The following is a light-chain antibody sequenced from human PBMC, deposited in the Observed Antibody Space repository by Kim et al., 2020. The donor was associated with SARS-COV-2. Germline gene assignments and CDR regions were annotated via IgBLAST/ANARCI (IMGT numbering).Light chain of an antibody. J-gene: IGLJ3*02. CDR1: KLEDKY. CDR2: QDT. CDR3: QVWDSSAKGV. V-gene: IGLV3-1*01. Sequence: SYELTQPPSVSVSPGQTASITCSGEKLEDKYVCWYQQKPGQSPAPVIFQDTKRPSGIPERFSGSKSGNTATLTISGTQALDEAYYYCQVWDSSAKGVFGGGTKVTVL.